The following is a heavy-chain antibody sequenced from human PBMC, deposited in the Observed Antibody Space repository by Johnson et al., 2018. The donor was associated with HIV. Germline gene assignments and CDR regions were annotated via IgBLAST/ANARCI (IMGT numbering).Heavy chain of an antibody. Sequence: QVQLVESGGGLIQPGGSLRLSCAASGFTFSSYWMHWVRQAPGKGLEWVAVISYDGSNKYYADSVKGRFTISRDNSKNSLYLQMNSLRTEDTAVYYCAKGALEWELLAGDAFDIWGQGTMVTVSS. V-gene: IGHV3-30*18. CDR2: ISYDGSNK. J-gene: IGHJ3*02. CDR1: GFTFSSYW. CDR3: AKGALEWELLAGDAFDI. D-gene: IGHD1-26*01.